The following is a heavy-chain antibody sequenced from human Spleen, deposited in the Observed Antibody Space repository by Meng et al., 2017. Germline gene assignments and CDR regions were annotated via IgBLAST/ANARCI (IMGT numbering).Heavy chain of an antibody. Sequence: SETLSLTCSVSGASISSGTYYWTWIRQLPGKGLEWIGYIYYSGTPYYNPSLKSRITISEDTTKSQFSLNLRSVTAADTAVYYCARGGYCSGRTCYSHAFDIWGQGTKVTVSS. CDR1: GASISSGTYY. CDR3: ARGGYCSGRTCYSHAFDI. CDR2: IYYSGTP. V-gene: IGHV4-31*03. D-gene: IGHD2-15*01. J-gene: IGHJ3*02.